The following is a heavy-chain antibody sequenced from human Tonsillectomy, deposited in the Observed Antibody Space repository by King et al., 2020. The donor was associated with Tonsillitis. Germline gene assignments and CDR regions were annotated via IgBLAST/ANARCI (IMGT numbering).Heavy chain of an antibody. Sequence: VQLVESGGGVVQPGRSLRLSCAASGFTFSGYGIHWVRQAPGKGLEWVAVISDDGSNKYYADSVKGRFTISRDNSKNTLYLQMYSLADEDTAVYYCARDRDDYIFDYWGQGTLVTVSS. J-gene: IGHJ4*02. CDR3: ARDRDDYIFDY. V-gene: IGHV3-33*05. D-gene: IGHD4/OR15-4a*01. CDR1: GFTFSGYG. CDR2: ISDDGSNK.